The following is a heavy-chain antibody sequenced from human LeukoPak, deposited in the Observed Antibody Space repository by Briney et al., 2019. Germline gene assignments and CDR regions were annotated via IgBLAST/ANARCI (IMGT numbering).Heavy chain of an antibody. J-gene: IGHJ6*02. Sequence: ASVKVSCTASGYTFTSYAMHWVRQAPGQRLEWMGWINAGNGNTKYSQKFQGRVTITRDTSASTAYMELSSLRSEDTAVYYCATGGVLAAAPDYYGMDVWGQGTTVTVSS. V-gene: IGHV1-3*01. D-gene: IGHD6-13*01. CDR1: GYTFTSYA. CDR2: INAGNGNT. CDR3: ATGGVLAAAPDYYGMDV.